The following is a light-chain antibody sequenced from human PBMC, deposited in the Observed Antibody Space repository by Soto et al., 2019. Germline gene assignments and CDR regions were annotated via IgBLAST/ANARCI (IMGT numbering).Light chain of an antibody. Sequence: QSALTQPASVSGSPGQSIAISCTGTSSDIGGYNYVSWYQQHPGKAPKLIIYDVTNRPSGVSDRFSGSKSGNTASLTISGLQAEDEADDYCSAYRSSTPAVVFGGGTKLTVL. V-gene: IGLV2-14*01. CDR3: SAYRSSTPAVV. CDR2: DVT. J-gene: IGLJ2*01. CDR1: SSDIGGYNY.